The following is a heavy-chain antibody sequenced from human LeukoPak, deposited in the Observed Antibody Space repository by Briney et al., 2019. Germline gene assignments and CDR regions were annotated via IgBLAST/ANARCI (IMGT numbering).Heavy chain of an antibody. CDR2: IYYSGST. CDR3: ARDRERHYYMDV. D-gene: IGHD1-26*01. J-gene: IGHJ6*03. CDR1: GGSISSYY. V-gene: IGHV4-59*01. Sequence: PSETLSLTCTVSGGSISSYYWSWIRQPPGKGLEWIGYIYYSGSTNYNPSLKSRVTISVDTSKYQFSLKLSSVTAADTAVYYCARDRERHYYMDVWGKGTTVTVSS.